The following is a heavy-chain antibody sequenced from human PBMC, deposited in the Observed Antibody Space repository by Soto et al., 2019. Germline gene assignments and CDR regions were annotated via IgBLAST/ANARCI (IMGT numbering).Heavy chain of an antibody. Sequence: GGSLRLSCEGSGFTFSKYSMKWVRQAAGKGLEWVSYIGTTSGYIFYSDSVKGRFTISRDNAKNSLYLQLNSLRAEDTAVYYSARFPTYDSSGPPEWYFDYWGQGTLVTVSS. J-gene: IGHJ4*02. CDR3: ARFPTYDSSGPPEWYFDY. CDR1: GFTFSKYS. V-gene: IGHV3-21*05. D-gene: IGHD3-22*01. CDR2: IGTTSGYI.